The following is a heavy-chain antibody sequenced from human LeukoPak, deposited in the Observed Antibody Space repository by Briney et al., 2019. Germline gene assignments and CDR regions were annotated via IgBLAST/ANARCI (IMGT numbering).Heavy chain of an antibody. D-gene: IGHD2-2*01. V-gene: IGHV3-48*03. J-gene: IGHJ4*02. CDR2: ISSSGKTA. CDR3: ARDRCSSISCYFDY. Sequence: GGSLRLSCAASGFTFSSYEMNWVRQAPGKGLEWLSYISSSGKTAYYADSVKGRFTISRDNAKNSLYLGMNSLRAEDTAVYYCARDRCSSISCYFDYRGQGTLVTVSS. CDR1: GFTFSSYE.